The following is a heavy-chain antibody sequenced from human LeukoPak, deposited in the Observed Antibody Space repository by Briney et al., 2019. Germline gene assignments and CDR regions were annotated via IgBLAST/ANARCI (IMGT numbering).Heavy chain of an antibody. D-gene: IGHD5-12*01. V-gene: IGHV1-2*02. CDR1: GYTFTGYY. CDR3: SRADPIVAQSNFDY. Sequence: RASVKVSFKASGYTFTGYYMHWVRQAPGQGLEWMGWINPNSGGSNYAQKFQGRVTITRDTAISTAYMELSRLRSDDTAVYYCSRADPIVAQSNFDYWGQGTLVTVSS. CDR2: INPNSGGS. J-gene: IGHJ4*02.